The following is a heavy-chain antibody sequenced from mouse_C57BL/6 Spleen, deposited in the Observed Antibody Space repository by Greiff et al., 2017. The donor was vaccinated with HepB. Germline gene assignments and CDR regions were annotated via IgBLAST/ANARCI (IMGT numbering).Heavy chain of an antibody. Sequence: VQLQESGAELARPGASVKLSCKASGYTFTSYGISWVKQRTGQGLEWIGEIYPRSGNTYYNEKFKGKATLTADKSSSTAYMELRSLTSEDSAVYFCARSQATYGFAYWGQGTLVTVSA. V-gene: IGHV1-81*01. CDR3: ARSQATYGFAY. CDR2: IYPRSGNT. CDR1: GYTFTSYG. J-gene: IGHJ3*01. D-gene: IGHD3-2*02.